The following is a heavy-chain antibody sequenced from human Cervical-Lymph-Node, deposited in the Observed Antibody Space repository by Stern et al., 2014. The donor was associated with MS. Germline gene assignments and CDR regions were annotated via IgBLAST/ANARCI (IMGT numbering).Heavy chain of an antibody. V-gene: IGHV4-4*02. CDR2: IYHSGTT. D-gene: IGHD3/OR15-3a*01. Sequence: VQLEESGPGLVKPSGTLSLTCAVSGDSISSTKWWTWVRQPPGKGLEWIGQIYHSGTTNYNPSLKSRVTILVDKSKNQFSLKLSSVTAADTAVYYCASSIFGLLNWFDPWGQGTLVTVSS. CDR3: ASSIFGLLNWFDP. CDR1: GDSISSTKW. J-gene: IGHJ5*02.